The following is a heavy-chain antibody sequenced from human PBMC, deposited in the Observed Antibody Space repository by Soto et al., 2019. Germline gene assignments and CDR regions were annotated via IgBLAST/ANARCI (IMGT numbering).Heavy chain of an antibody. J-gene: IGHJ4*02. CDR3: AKDRTARPQTDY. V-gene: IGHV3-23*01. Sequence: EVQLLESGGGLVQPGGSLRLSCAASGFTFSSYAMSWVRQAPGKGLEWVSAISGSGGSTYYADSVKGRFTISRDNSKNTLYLQMTSLRAEDTAVYYCAKDRTARPQTDYWGQGTLVTVSS. CDR1: GFTFSSYA. CDR2: ISGSGGST.